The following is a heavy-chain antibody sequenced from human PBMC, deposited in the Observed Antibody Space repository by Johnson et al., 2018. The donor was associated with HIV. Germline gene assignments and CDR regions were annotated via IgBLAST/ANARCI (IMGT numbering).Heavy chain of an antibody. J-gene: IGHJ3*02. D-gene: IGHD5-18*01. CDR2: ISYDGSNK. Sequence: QVQVVESGGGVVQPGRSLRLSCAASGFTFSSYAMHWVRQAPGKGLEWVAVISYDGSNKYYADYVKGRFTISRDNDKNSIYMQMNSLTAEDTAVYYCAREAPQPSDAYDIWGQGTMVSVSS. CDR3: AREAPQPSDAYDI. CDR1: GFTFSSYA. V-gene: IGHV3-30-3*01.